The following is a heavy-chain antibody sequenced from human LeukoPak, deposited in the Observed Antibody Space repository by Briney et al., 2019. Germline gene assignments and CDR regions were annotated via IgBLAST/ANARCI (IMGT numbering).Heavy chain of an antibody. CDR2: MNPNSGNT. J-gene: IGHJ4*02. CDR1: GYTFTGYY. D-gene: IGHD2-2*01. V-gene: IGHV1-8*03. Sequence: ASVKVSCKASGYTFTGYYMHWVRQATGQGLEWMGWMNPNSGNTGYAQKFQGRVTITRNTSISTAYMELSSLRSEDTAVYYCARVPNCISITCYYYFDYWGQGTPVTVSS. CDR3: ARVPNCISITCYYYFDY.